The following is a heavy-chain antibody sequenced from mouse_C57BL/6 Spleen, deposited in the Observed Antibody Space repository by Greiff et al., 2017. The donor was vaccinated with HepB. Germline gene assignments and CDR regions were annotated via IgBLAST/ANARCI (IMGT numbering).Heavy chain of an antibody. Sequence: EVQRVESGPELVKPGDSVKISCKASGYSFTDYNMNWVKQSNGKSLEWIGVINPNYGTTSYNQKFKGKATLTVDQSSSTAYMQLNSLTSEDSAVYYCARDGHYYGSSSWFAYWGQGTLVTVSA. CDR1: GYSFTDYN. CDR3: ARDGHYYGSSSWFAY. CDR2: INPNYGTT. J-gene: IGHJ3*01. D-gene: IGHD1-1*01. V-gene: IGHV1-39*01.